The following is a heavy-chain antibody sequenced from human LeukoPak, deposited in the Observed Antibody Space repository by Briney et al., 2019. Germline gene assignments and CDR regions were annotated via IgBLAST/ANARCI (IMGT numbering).Heavy chain of an antibody. J-gene: IGHJ4*02. D-gene: IGHD3-22*01. CDR3: ARDRRYYYDSSGYYLGY. CDR2: ISAYNGNT. V-gene: IGHV1-18*01. CDR1: GYTFTSYG. Sequence: ASVKVSCKASGYTFTSYGISWVRQAPGQGLVWMGWISAYNGNTNYAQKLQGRVTMTTDTSTSTAYMELRSLRSDDTAVYYCARDRRYYYDSSGYYLGYWGQGTLVTVSS.